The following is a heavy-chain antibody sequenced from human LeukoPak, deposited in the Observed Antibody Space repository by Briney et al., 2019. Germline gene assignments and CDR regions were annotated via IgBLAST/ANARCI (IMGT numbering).Heavy chain of an antibody. D-gene: IGHD3-16*01. CDR3: AKVTGGDMITYGGVDY. CDR2: ISYDGNSK. CDR1: GFTLSTYG. J-gene: IGHJ4*02. V-gene: IGHV3-30*18. Sequence: GGSLRLSCAASGFTLSTYGMHWVRQAPGKGLEWVAMISYDGNSKQYADLVKGRFTISRDNSKNTLYLQMDSLRVEDTAVHYCAKVTGGDMITYGGVDYWGQGTLVTVSS.